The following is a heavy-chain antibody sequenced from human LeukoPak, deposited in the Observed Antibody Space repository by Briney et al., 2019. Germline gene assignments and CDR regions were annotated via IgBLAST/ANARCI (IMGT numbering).Heavy chain of an antibody. CDR3: ARDRLVAVATPGNWFDP. Sequence: GGSLRLSCAASGFTFSSYSMNWVRQAPGKGLEWVSSISSSSSYIYYADSVKGRFTISRDNAKNSLYLQMNTLRAEDTAVYYCARDRLVAVATPGNWFDPWGQGTLVTVSS. V-gene: IGHV3-21*01. D-gene: IGHD6-19*01. CDR2: ISSSSSYI. J-gene: IGHJ5*02. CDR1: GFTFSSYS.